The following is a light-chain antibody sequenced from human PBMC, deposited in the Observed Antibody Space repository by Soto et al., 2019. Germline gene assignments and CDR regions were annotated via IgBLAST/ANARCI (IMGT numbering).Light chain of an antibody. Sequence: QSALTQPRSVSGSPGQSVTISCTGTSSDVGGYNYVSWYQQHPGKAPKLMIYDVSKRPSGVPDRFSGSKSGNTASLTICGLQAEDEADYYCCSYAGSYTHYVFGTGTKVTVL. V-gene: IGLV2-11*01. CDR3: CSYAGSYTHYV. J-gene: IGLJ1*01. CDR1: SSDVGGYNY. CDR2: DVS.